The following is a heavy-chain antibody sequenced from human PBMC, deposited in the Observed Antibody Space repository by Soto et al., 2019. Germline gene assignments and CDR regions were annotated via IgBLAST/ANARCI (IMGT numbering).Heavy chain of an antibody. J-gene: IGHJ4*02. D-gene: IGHD2-2*01. V-gene: IGHV3-66*01. CDR1: GFTVSSNY. CDR3: ARDQYCSSTSCYDG. Sequence: EVQLVESGGGLVQPGGSLRLSCAASGFTVSSNYMSWVRQAPGKGLERVSVIYSGGSTYYADSVKGRFTISRDNSKNTLYLQMNSLRAEDTAVYYCARDQYCSSTSCYDGWGQGTLVTVSS. CDR2: IYSGGST.